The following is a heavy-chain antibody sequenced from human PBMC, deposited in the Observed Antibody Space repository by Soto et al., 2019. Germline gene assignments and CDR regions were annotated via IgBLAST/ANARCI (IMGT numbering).Heavy chain of an antibody. CDR3: ATLARGGPVTLPLDA. Sequence: GASVKVSCAASGYMFSSYTINWVRLGPGKGLEWVSSISTRSSLIYYADSVNGRFTISRDNTKNSAYLQMNSLRAEDTAIYYCATLARGGPVTLPLDAWGQGTLVTVSS. V-gene: IGHV3-21*01. CDR1: GYMFSSYT. CDR2: ISTRSSLI. D-gene: IGHD3-10*01. J-gene: IGHJ5*02.